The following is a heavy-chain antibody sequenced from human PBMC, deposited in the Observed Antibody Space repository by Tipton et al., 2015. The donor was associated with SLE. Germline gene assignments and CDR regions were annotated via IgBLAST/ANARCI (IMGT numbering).Heavy chain of an antibody. CDR3: ARQSDTTMVAYFDS. CDR2: VSYSGST. V-gene: IGHV4-59*08. D-gene: IGHD5-18*01. CDR1: GGSINVYY. J-gene: IGHJ4*02. Sequence: TLSLTCSVSGGSINVYYWSWVRQPPGKGLEWIGYVSYSGSTNYNPPLQSRVTISVDTSKNQFSLKLSSVTAADTAVYYCARQSDTTMVAYFDSWGQGTVVTVSS.